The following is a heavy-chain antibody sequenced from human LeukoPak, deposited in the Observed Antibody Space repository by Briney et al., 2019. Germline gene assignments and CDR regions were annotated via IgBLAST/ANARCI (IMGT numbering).Heavy chain of an antibody. D-gene: IGHD3-22*01. CDR2: IWYDGSNK. CDR1: GFTFSSYG. Sequence: GGSLRLSCAASGFTFSSYGMHWVRQAPGKGLEWVAVIWYDGSNKYYADSVKGRFTISRDNSKNTLYLQMNSLRAKDTAVYYCAKDGDSSGYLGWWGQGTLVTVSS. V-gene: IGHV3-33*06. CDR3: AKDGDSSGYLGW. J-gene: IGHJ4*02.